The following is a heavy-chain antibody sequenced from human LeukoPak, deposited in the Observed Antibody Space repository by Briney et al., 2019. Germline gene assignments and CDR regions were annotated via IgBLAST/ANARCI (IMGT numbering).Heavy chain of an antibody. CDR3: ARVPYTAMVRGTGY. CDR1: GGTFSSYA. Sequence: ASVKVSCRASGGTFSSYAISWVRQAPGQGLEWMGRIIPILGIANYAQKFQGRVTITADKSTSTAYMELSSLRSEDTAVYYCARVPYTAMVRGTGYWGQGTLVTVSS. J-gene: IGHJ4*02. CDR2: IIPILGIA. D-gene: IGHD5-18*01. V-gene: IGHV1-69*04.